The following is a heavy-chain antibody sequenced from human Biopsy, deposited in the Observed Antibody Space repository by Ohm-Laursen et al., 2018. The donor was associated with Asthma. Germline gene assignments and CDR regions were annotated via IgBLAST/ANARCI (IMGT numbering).Heavy chain of an antibody. CDR1: GFTVSTNG. CDR3: ARAYGGSSFSGAFDI. Sequence: SLRLSCAASGFTVSTNGMNWVRQPPGQGKEWVSVIYSRGGTYYADSAQGRVPISRDNAKTTVYLKMNSLNAEDSDVYYFARAYGGSSFSGAFDIWGQGTMVTVSS. J-gene: IGHJ3*02. CDR2: IYSRGGT. D-gene: IGHD4-23*01. V-gene: IGHV3-53*01.